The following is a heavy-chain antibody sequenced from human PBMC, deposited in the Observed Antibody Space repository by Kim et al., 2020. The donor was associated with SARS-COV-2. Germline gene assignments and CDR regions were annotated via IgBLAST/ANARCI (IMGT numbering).Heavy chain of an antibody. Sequence: SETLSLTCTVSGGSISSYYWSWIRQPQGKGLEWIGYIYYSGSTNYNPSLKSRVTISVDTSKNQFSLKLSSVTAADTAVYYCARDRSGWGFDYWGQGTLVTVSS. D-gene: IGHD6-19*01. CDR3: ARDRSGWGFDY. J-gene: IGHJ4*02. CDR1: GGSISSYY. CDR2: IYYSGST. V-gene: IGHV4-59*13.